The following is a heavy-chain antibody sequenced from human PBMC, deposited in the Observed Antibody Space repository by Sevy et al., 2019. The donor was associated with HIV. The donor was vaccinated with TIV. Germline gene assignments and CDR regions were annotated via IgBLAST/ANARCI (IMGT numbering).Heavy chain of an antibody. CDR2: IYYSGRT. CDR3: ARHEVESGWPQIDS. Sequence: SQTLSLTCTVSGGSISSSSYYWGWIRQPPGKGLEWIGSIYYSGRTYYKASLKSRVTISIDTSKNQFSLNLSSVTAADTAVYYCARHEVESGWPQIDSWGQGTLVTVSS. V-gene: IGHV4-39*01. J-gene: IGHJ4*02. CDR1: GGSISSSSYY. D-gene: IGHD6-19*01.